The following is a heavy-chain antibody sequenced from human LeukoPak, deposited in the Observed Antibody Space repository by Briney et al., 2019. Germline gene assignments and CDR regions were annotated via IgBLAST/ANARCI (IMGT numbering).Heavy chain of an antibody. CDR1: GYTFTGYY. CDR3: ARVAPPRYDYGEIGY. D-gene: IGHD3-16*01. Sequence: GASVKVSCKASGYTFTGYYMHWVRQAPGQGLEWMGWINPNSGGTNYAQKFQGRVTMTRDTSISTAYMELSRLRSDDTAVYYCARVAPPRYDYGEIGYWGQGTLVTVSS. CDR2: INPNSGGT. V-gene: IGHV1-2*02. J-gene: IGHJ4*02.